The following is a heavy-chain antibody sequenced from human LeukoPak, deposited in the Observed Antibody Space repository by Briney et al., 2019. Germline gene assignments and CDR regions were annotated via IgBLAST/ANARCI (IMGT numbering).Heavy chain of an antibody. J-gene: IGHJ3*01. V-gene: IGHV3-30*04. CDR3: AREVYSYALDALDL. CDR1: GFRFNNYA. D-gene: IGHD5-18*01. CDR2: ISMDGIQE. Sequence: PGGSLRLSCAASGFRFNNYAMHWVRQPPGTGLEWVAVISMDGIQENYADSVKVRFSISRDNSKNTLYLQMNSLRSEDTAVYYCAREVYSYALDALDLWGQGTMVTVSS.